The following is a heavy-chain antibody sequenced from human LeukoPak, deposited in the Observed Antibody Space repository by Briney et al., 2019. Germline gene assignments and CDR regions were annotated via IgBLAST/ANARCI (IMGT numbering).Heavy chain of an antibody. CDR2: ISWNSGSI. D-gene: IGHD2-2*02. J-gene: IGHJ4*02. CDR1: GFTFDDYA. CDR3: VKGSYTGPFDQ. Sequence: QAGGSLRLSCAASGFTFDDYAMHWVRHAPGKGLEWVSGISWNSGSIGYADSVKGRFTISRDNAKNSLYLQMNSLRTEDTALYYCVKGSYTGPFDQWGQGTLVTVSS. V-gene: IGHV3-9*01.